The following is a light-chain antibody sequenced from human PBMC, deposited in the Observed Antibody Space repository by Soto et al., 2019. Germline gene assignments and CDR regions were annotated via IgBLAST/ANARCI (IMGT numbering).Light chain of an antibody. CDR3: GTWDSSLSAVV. CDR2: DNN. Sequence: QSVLTQPPSVSAAPGQKVTISCSGSSSNIGNNYVSWYQHLPGTAPKLLISDNNERPSGIPDRFSGSKSGTSATLGIAGLQTGDEADYFCGTWDSSLSAVVFGGGTSSPS. V-gene: IGLV1-51*01. J-gene: IGLJ2*01. CDR1: SSNIGNNY.